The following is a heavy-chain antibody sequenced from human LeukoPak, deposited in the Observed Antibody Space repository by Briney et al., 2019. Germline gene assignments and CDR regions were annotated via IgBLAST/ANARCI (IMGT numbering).Heavy chain of an antibody. CDR3: AREDWDDSSAYDSNTRGYGMDV. Sequence: ASVKVSCKASGYTFTSYGISWVRRAPGQGLEWMGWISAYNGNTNYAQKLQGRVTMTTDTSTSTAYMEVRSLRSDDTAVYYCAREDWDDSSAYDSNTRGYGMDVWGQGTTVTVSS. J-gene: IGHJ6*02. CDR2: ISAYNGNT. CDR1: GYTFTSYG. D-gene: IGHD3-22*01. V-gene: IGHV1-18*01.